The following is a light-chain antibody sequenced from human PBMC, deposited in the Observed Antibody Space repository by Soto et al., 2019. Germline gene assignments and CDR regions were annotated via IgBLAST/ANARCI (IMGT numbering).Light chain of an antibody. Sequence: DIVMTQSPDSLAVSLGERATINCKSSQSVLYSSNNKNYLAWYQKKSGQPPKLLIYSASTRESGVPDRFSGSGSGTDFTLTISSLQAEDVAVYYCQQYYSPWTFGQGTKVEIK. V-gene: IGKV4-1*01. CDR3: QQYYSPWT. CDR1: QSVLYSSNNKNY. CDR2: SAS. J-gene: IGKJ1*01.